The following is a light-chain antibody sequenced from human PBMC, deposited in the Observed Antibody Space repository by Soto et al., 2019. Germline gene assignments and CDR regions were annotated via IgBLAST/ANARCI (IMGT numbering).Light chain of an antibody. CDR2: EVN. CDR3: SSYAGSSNV. V-gene: IGLV2-8*01. CDR1: SSDVGAYIY. J-gene: IGLJ1*01. Sequence: QSVLTQPPSASGSPGQSVTISCTGTSSDVGAYIYVSWYQQHPGKAPKLIIYEVNKRPSGVPDRFSGSKSGNTASLTVAGLQAEDEADYYCSSYAGSSNVFGPGTKLTVL.